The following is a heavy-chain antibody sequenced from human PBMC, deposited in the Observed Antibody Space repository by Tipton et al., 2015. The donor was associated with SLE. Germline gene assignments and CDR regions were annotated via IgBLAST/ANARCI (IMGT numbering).Heavy chain of an antibody. J-gene: IGHJ2*01. V-gene: IGHV4-31*03. CDR3: ARDLGARLYGDYRAWCFDL. CDR1: GGSFSSGSYY. D-gene: IGHD4-17*01. CDR2: IYYSGKT. Sequence: TLSLTCTVSGGSFSSGSYYWSWIRQHPGKGLEWIGYIYYSGKTYYNPSLKSRITISVDTSKNQFSLKLSSVTAADTAVYYCARDLGARLYGDYRAWCFDLWGRGTLVTVSS.